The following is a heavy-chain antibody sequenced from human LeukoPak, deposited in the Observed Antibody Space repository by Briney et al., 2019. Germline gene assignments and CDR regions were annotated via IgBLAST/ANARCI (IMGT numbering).Heavy chain of an antibody. V-gene: IGHV3-23*01. CDR2: IRPSGDNT. CDR1: GFTFSSYG. D-gene: IGHD3-16*02. J-gene: IGHJ6*03. Sequence: GGSLRLSCAASGFTFSSYGMHWVRQAPGKGLEWVSSIRPSGDNTYYTDSVRGRFTISRDNSKNTLYLQMNSLRAEDTAVYYCANLCSKYDYVWGSYRYQDMDVWGKGTTVTVSS. CDR3: ANLCSKYDYVWGSYRYQDMDV.